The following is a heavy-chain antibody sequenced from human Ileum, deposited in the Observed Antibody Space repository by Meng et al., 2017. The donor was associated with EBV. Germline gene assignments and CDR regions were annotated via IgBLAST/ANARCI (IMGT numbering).Heavy chain of an antibody. J-gene: IGHJ1*01. V-gene: IGHV4-34*01. CDR3: ARGVYGPTTRGREYFNH. CDR2: INHSEST. CDR1: VRSFNCYC. Sequence: QGQLLTWCEILLMPYNNPYRAGGVYVRSFNCYCGTSLRQPPVKRLGRIREINHSESTNYNPSPKGRVIIPEDTSKNQFSLNLSSVAAADTAVYYGARGVYGPTTRGREYFNHWGRGTLVTVSS. D-gene: IGHD2-8*01.